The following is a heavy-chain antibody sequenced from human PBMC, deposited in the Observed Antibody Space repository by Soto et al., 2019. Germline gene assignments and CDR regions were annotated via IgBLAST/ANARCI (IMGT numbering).Heavy chain of an antibody. Sequence: GVPVKLGWKASGYRMTSYGLSWLRHDPGQGLEWMGWISAYNGNTNYAQKLQGRVTMTTDTSTSTAYMELRSLRSDDTAVYYCARANIVATNPVDYWGQGTLVTVSS. D-gene: IGHD5-12*01. CDR1: GYRMTSYG. J-gene: IGHJ4*02. CDR3: ARANIVATNPVDY. V-gene: IGHV1-18*01. CDR2: ISAYNGNT.